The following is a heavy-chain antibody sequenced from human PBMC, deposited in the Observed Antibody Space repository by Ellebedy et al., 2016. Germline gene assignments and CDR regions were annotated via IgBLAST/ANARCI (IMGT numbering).Heavy chain of an antibody. D-gene: IGHD4-17*01. CDR1: GFSFRNFF. CDR3: YYGHYSAS. V-gene: IGHV3-23*01. J-gene: IGHJ4*02. CDR2: ISGDGDTT. Sequence: GGSLRLXXVASGFSFRNFFMSWVRQAPGGGLEWISTISGDGDTTFSADSVKGRFTISRDNSRNTVYLQMDSLRAADTAVYYCYYGHYSASWGQGTLVTVSS.